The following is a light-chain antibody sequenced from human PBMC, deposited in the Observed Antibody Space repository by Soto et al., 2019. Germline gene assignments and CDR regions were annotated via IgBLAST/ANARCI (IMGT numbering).Light chain of an antibody. CDR2: DAT. Sequence: DIQMTQSPSSVSASVGDRVTITCRASQGIRNDLAWYQQKPGKAPKRLIYDATSLQSGVPSRFSGSGSGTEFTLTISSLQPEDFATYYCLQHNNYPPITFGQGTRLEIK. J-gene: IGKJ5*01. V-gene: IGKV1-17*01. CDR3: LQHNNYPPIT. CDR1: QGIRND.